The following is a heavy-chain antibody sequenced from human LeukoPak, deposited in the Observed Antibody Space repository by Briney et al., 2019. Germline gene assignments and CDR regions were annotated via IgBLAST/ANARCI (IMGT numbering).Heavy chain of an antibody. CDR3: ARARVRSYSYDSDGSYTSDWIFDL. D-gene: IGHD3-22*01. CDR1: GGSITSYY. V-gene: IGHV4-59*01. CDR2: IYDTGNT. J-gene: IGHJ2*01. Sequence: PSETLSLTCIVSGGSITSYYWSWIRQPPGKGLEWIGYIYDTGNTNYNPSPRSRVTISVGTSKDQFSLRLSSVTAADTAVYYCARARVRSYSYDSDGSYTSDWIFDLWGRGTLVSVSS.